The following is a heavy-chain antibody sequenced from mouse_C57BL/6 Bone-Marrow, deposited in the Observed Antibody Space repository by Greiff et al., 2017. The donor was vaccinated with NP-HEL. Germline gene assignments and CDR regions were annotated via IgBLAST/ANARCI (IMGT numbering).Heavy chain of an antibody. Sequence: EVQLQQSGPGMVKPSQSLSLTCTVTGYSITSGYDWHWIRHFPGNKLEWMGYISYSGSTNYNPSLKSRISITHDTSKNHFFLKLNSVTTEDTATYYCARAYGSSPWFAYWGQGTLVTVSA. CDR3: ARAYGSSPWFAY. CDR2: ISYSGST. V-gene: IGHV3-1*01. D-gene: IGHD1-1*01. J-gene: IGHJ3*01. CDR1: GYSITSGYD.